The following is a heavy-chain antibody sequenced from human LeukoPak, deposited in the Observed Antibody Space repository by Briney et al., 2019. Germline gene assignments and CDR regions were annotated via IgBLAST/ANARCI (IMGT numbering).Heavy chain of an antibody. CDR1: GFTFSRYG. Sequence: GGSLRLSCAASGFTFSRYGMHWVRQAPGKGLEYVSGISSNGGSTYYANSVKGRFTISRDNSKNTLYLQMGSLRAEDMAVYYCARGAMAGYFDYWGQGTLVTVSS. D-gene: IGHD2-2*01. CDR3: ARGAMAGYFDY. CDR2: ISSNGGST. J-gene: IGHJ4*02. V-gene: IGHV3-64*01.